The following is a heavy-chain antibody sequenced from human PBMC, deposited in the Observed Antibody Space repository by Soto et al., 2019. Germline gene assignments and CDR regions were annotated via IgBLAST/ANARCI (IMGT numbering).Heavy chain of an antibody. V-gene: IGHV4-59*01. Sequence: QVQLQESGPGLVKPSETLSLTCTVSGGSISSYYWSWIRQPPGKGLEWIGYIYYSGNTNYNPSLKSRVTISVDTSKNQFSLKLSSVTAADTAVYFCARVPYNWKVGTPLYYFDYWGQGTLVTVSS. CDR1: GGSISSYY. CDR2: IYYSGNT. J-gene: IGHJ4*02. CDR3: ARVPYNWKVGTPLYYFDY. D-gene: IGHD1-20*01.